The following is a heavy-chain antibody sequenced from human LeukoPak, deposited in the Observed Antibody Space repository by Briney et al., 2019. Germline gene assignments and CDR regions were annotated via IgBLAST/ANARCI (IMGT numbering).Heavy chain of an antibody. J-gene: IGHJ4*02. CDR2: INHSGST. CDR1: GESFSGYY. V-gene: IGHV4-34*01. CDR3: ARGGYARGDY. D-gene: IGHD2-2*01. Sequence: SETLSLTCAVYGESFSGYYWSCIRQPPGKGLEWIGEINHSGSTNYNPSLKSRVTISVDTSKNQFSLKLSSVTAADTAVYYCARGGYARGDYWGQGTLVTVSS.